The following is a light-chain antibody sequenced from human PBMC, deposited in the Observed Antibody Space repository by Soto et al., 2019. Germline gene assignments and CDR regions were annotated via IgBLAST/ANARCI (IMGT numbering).Light chain of an antibody. CDR2: WAS. Sequence: DIVMTQSPDSLAVSLGERATINWKSSQSVLFSSNNNNYLAWYQQKPGQPPKLLIYWASTRESGVPDRFSGSGSGTDFTLTISSLQAEDVAVYYCQQYYSTPLTFGGGTKVDIK. V-gene: IGKV4-1*01. J-gene: IGKJ4*01. CDR3: QQYYSTPLT. CDR1: QSVLFSSNNNNY.